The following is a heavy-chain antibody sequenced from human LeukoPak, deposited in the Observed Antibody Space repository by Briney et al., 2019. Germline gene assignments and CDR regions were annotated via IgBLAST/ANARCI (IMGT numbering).Heavy chain of an antibody. CDR1: GGSFSRYS. Sequence: PSETLSLACSVSGGSFSRYSWNWIRQPPGKRLEWIGYVYNGGTNYNPSLKSRVTMSVDTSKKRFSLTLTSVNAADTAVYYCARDTTLDGGSSRYGFDYWGQGTLVTVSS. J-gene: IGHJ4*02. CDR3: ARDTTLDGGSSRYGFDY. CDR2: VYNGGT. V-gene: IGHV4-59*01. D-gene: IGHD6-13*01.